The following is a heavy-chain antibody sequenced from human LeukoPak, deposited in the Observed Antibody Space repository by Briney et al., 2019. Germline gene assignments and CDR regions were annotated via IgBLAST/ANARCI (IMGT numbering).Heavy chain of an antibody. CDR2: ISSDGGST. J-gene: IGHJ4*02. CDR3: AKNGAPYCSGVSCYDY. Sequence: GGSLRLSCAASGFTFSSYAMHWVRQARGKGLEYVSAISSDGGSTSYANSVKGRFTISRDNSKNTLFLQMGSLRAEDMAVYYCAKNGAPYCSGVSCYDYWGQGTLVTVSS. D-gene: IGHD2-15*01. CDR1: GFTFSSYA. V-gene: IGHV3-64*01.